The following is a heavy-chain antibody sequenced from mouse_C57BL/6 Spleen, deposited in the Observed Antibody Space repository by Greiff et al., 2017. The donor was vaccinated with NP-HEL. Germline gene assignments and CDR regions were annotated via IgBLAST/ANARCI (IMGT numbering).Heavy chain of an antibody. J-gene: IGHJ4*01. D-gene: IGHD2-1*01. CDR2: INPSNGGT. V-gene: IGHV1-53*01. CDR1: GYTFTSYW. CDR3: ARWSPYGNSWDYAMDY. Sequence: VQLQQPGTELVKPGASVKLSCKASGYTFTSYWMHWVQQSPGQGLEWIGNINPSNGGTNYNEKFKSKATLTVDKSSSTAYMQLSSLTSEDSAVYYCARWSPYGNSWDYAMDYWGQGTSVTVSS.